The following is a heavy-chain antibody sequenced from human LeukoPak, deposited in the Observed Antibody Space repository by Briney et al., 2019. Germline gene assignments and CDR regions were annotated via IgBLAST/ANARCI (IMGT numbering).Heavy chain of an antibody. CDR1: GYTFTGYY. Sequence: ASVKVSCKASGYTFTGYYMHWVRQAPRQGLEWMGWINPNSGGTNYAQKFQGRVTMTRDTSISTAYMELSRLRSDDTAVYYCARGGFGLATYSASYHGFDLWGRGTLVTVSS. J-gene: IGHJ2*01. CDR2: INPNSGGT. D-gene: IGHD1-26*01. CDR3: ARGGFGLATYSASYHGFDL. V-gene: IGHV1-2*02.